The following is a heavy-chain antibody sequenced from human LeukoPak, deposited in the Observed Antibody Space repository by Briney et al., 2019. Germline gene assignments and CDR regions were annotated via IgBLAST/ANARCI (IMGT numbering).Heavy chain of an antibody. CDR3: ARGFHRYNYDSGAYSVY. CDR1: AFSVGSNY. V-gene: IGHV3-66*01. J-gene: IGHJ4*02. CDR2: IYSGGST. D-gene: IGHD3-22*01. Sequence: GGSLRLSCAASAFSVGSNYMTWVRQAPGKGLEWVSLIYSGGSTYYADSVKGRFTISRDNSKNTLYLQMNSLRAEDTAVYYCARGFHRYNYDSGAYSVYWGQGTLVTVSS.